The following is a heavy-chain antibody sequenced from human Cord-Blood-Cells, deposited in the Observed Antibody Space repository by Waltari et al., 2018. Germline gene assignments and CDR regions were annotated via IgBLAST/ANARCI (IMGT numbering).Heavy chain of an antibody. V-gene: IGHV1-24*01. CDR3: AICPEGLLLLSFQH. CDR2: FDPEDIKT. D-gene: IGHD3-22*01. Sequence: QVQLVQSGAEVKKPGASVKVSCKVSGYTLTELSMNWVRQAPGKGMEWIGGFDPEDIKTIYAQKFQSKVTMTEDPSTATSYMELSSLRSEDTALYYCAICPEGLLLLSFQHWGQGTLVTVSS. CDR1: GYTLTELS. J-gene: IGHJ1*01.